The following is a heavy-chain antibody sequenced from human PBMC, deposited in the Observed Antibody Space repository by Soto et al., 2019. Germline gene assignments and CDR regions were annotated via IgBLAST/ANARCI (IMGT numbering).Heavy chain of an antibody. D-gene: IGHD1-26*01. CDR3: ARGRRYSGRHDAFDI. Sequence: SETLSLTCTVSGGSMSSGDYYWSWIRQPPGKGLEWIGYIYYSGSTFYNPSLKSRVTISVDTSKNQFSLRLRSVTAADTAVYYCARGRRYSGRHDAFDIWGQGTMVTVSS. J-gene: IGHJ3*02. V-gene: IGHV4-30-4*02. CDR2: IYYSGST. CDR1: GGSMSSGDYY.